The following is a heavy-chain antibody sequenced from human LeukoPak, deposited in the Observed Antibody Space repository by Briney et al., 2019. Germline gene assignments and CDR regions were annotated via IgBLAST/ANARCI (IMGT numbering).Heavy chain of an antibody. CDR3: ARGRYYYGSSAYYFDY. D-gene: IGHD3-22*01. V-gene: IGHV1-2*02. J-gene: IGHJ4*02. CDR2: INPNSGGT. Sequence: GASVKVSCKASGYTFTGYYMHWVRQAPGQGLEWMGWINPNSGGTNYAQKFQGRVTMTRDTSISTAYMELSRLRSDDTAVYYCARGRYYYGSSAYYFDYWGQGTLVTVSS. CDR1: GYTFTGYY.